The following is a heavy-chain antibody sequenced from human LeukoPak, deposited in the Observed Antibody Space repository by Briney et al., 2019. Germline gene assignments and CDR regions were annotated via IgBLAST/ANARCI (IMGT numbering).Heavy chain of an antibody. J-gene: IGHJ6*02. Sequence: GSSVKVSCKASGGTFSSYAISWVRQAPGQGLEWMGGIIPIFGTANYAQKFQGRVTITADESTSTAYMELSSLRSEDTAVYYCASDLTHDYGDYPHYYYYGMDVWGQGTTVTVSS. CDR3: ASDLTHDYGDYPHYYYYGMDV. CDR1: GGTFSSYA. V-gene: IGHV1-69*01. CDR2: IIPIFGTA. D-gene: IGHD4-17*01.